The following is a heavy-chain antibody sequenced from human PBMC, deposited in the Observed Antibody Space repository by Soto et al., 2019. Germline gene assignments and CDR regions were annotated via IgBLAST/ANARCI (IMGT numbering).Heavy chain of an antibody. J-gene: IGHJ5*02. CDR2: ISAYNGNT. V-gene: IGHV1-18*04. Sequence: ASVKVSCKASGYTFTSYGISWVRPAPGHGLEWMGWISAYNGNTNYAQKFQGWVTMTRDTSISTAYMELSRLRSDDTAVYYCARGSYYDILTAHLTTAPGFDPWGQGTLVNVAS. D-gene: IGHD3-9*01. CDR3: ARGSYYDILTAHLTTAPGFDP. CDR1: GYTFTSYG.